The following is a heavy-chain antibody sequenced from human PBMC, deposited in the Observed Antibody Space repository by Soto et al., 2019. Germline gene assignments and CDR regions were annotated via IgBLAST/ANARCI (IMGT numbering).Heavy chain of an antibody. CDR3: ARAVAITRNDLDI. V-gene: IGHV3-74*01. CDR1: GFTFSNHW. Sequence: EVQLVESGGDLLQPGGSLRLSCAASGFTFSNHWIHWVRQAPGKGLVWVSRISSDGSVATYADSVKGRFTISRDNAKNTLYLQMNSLRAEDTAVYYCARAVAITRNDLDIWRQGTMVTVSS. D-gene: IGHD3-22*01. J-gene: IGHJ3*02. CDR2: ISSDGSVA.